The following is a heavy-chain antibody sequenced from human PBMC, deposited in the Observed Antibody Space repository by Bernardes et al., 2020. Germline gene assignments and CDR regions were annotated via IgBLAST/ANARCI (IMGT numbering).Heavy chain of an antibody. CDR2: IYHSGST. J-gene: IGHJ4*02. D-gene: IGHD2-21*02. CDR3: ARGGTASTVDY. CDR1: GGSISSGGYS. V-gene: IGHV4-30-2*01. Sequence: SETLSLTCAVSGGSISSGGYSWSWIRQPKGKGLEWIGYIYHSGSTYYNPSLKSRVTISVDRSKNQFSLKLSSVTTADTAVYYCARGGTASTVDYWGQGTLVTVSS.